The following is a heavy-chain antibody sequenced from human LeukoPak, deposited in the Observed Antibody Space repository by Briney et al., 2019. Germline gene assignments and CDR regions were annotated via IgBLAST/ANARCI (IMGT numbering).Heavy chain of an antibody. CDR2: INTITGNP. CDR1: GYTFTSYA. CDR3: ARDLGWTYCGGDCYSESFDY. D-gene: IGHD2-21*02. Sequence: GASVKVSCKASGYTFTSYAMNWVRQAPGQGLEWMGWINTITGNPTYAQGFTGRFVFSLDTSVSTAYLQISSLKAEDTAVYYCARDLGWTYCGGDCYSESFDYWGQGTLVTVSS. V-gene: IGHV7-4-1*02. J-gene: IGHJ4*02.